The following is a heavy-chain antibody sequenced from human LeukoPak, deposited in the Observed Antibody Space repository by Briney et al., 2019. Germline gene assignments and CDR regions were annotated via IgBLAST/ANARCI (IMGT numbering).Heavy chain of an antibody. D-gene: IGHD5-18*01. CDR3: ARRRGYSYGQFDY. CDR2: IIPIFGTA. CDR1: GGTFSSYA. J-gene: IGHJ4*02. V-gene: IGHV1-69*01. Sequence: SVKVSCKDSGGTFSSYAISWVRQAPGQGLEWMGGIIPIFGTANYAQKFQGRVAITADESTSTAYMELSSLRSEDTAVYYCARRRGYSYGQFDYWGQGTLVTVSS.